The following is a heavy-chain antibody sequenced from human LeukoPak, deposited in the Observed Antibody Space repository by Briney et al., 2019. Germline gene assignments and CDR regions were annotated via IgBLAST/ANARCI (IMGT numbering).Heavy chain of an antibody. D-gene: IGHD2/OR15-2a*01. CDR1: GGSFSGYY. J-gene: IGHJ5*02. V-gene: IGHV4-34*01. CDR3: ARRKHPSPLLS. Sequence: KSSETLSLTCAVYGGSFSGYYWSWIRQPPGKGLEWIGEINHSGSTNYNPSLKSRVTISVDTSKNQFSLKLSSVTAADRAVVYLARRKHPSPLLSWGEGTPVSVSS. CDR2: INHSGST.